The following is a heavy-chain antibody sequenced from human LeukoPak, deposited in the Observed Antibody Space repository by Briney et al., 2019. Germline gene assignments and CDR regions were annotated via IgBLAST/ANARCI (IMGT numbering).Heavy chain of an antibody. CDR2: INPSGGST. D-gene: IGHD6-19*01. Sequence: ASVKVSCKASGYTFTSYYMHWVRQAPGQGLEWMGIINPSGGSTSYAQKFQGRVTMTRDTSTSTVYMELSSLRSEDTAVYYCARPVAVAGRAPTAPFDYWGQGTLVTVSS. CDR1: GYTFTSYY. V-gene: IGHV1-46*01. CDR3: ARPVAVAGRAPTAPFDY. J-gene: IGHJ4*02.